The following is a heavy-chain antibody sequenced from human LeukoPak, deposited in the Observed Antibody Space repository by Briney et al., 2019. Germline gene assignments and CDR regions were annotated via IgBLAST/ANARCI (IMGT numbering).Heavy chain of an antibody. CDR1: GGSFSGYY. D-gene: IGHD6-19*01. CDR3: SNTNRGWYGVGDY. CDR2: ISNSGST. V-gene: IGHV4-34*01. J-gene: IGHJ4*02. Sequence: SETLSLTCAVYGGSFSGYYWSWIRQPPGQGLEWIGSISNSGSTYYNPSLLSRVTISVETSKNQFSLKLSSVTAADTAVYYCSNTNRGWYGVGDYWGQGVLVTVSS.